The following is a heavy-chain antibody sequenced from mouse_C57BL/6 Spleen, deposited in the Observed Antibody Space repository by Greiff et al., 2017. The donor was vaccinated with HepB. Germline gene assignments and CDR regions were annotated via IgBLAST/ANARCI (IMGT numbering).Heavy chain of an antibody. CDR3: ARALGGYFDY. Sequence: EVQLVESEGGLVQPGSSMKLSCTASGFTFSDYYMAWVRQVPEKGLEWVANINYDGSSTYYLDSLKSRFIISRDNAKNILYLQMSSLKSEDTATYYCARALGGYFDYWGQGTTLTVSS. V-gene: IGHV5-16*01. CDR2: INYDGSST. J-gene: IGHJ2*01. D-gene: IGHD4-1*01. CDR1: GFTFSDYY.